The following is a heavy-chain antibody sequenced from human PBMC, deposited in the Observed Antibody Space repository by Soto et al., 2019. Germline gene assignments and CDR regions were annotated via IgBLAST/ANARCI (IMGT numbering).Heavy chain of an antibody. CDR2: IPNDGSGL. J-gene: IGHJ4*02. CDR1: GFTFSSYA. D-gene: IGHD6-25*01. V-gene: IGHV3-30-3*01. CDR3: ARALAGRVSSAWTRLDY. Sequence: VQLVESGGGVVQPGTSLRLSCAASGFTFSSYAMHWVRQAPGKGLEWVAVIPNDGSGLYYADSVKGRFTISRDNSNNTVSLHMSSLRSEDAAVYYCARALAGRVSSAWTRLDYWGQGTLVTVSS.